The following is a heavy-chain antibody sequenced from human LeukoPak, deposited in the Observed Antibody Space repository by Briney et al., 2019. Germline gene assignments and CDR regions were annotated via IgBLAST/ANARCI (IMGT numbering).Heavy chain of an antibody. Sequence: SETLSLTCVVSGGSVHRSFWTWVRQPPGKGLEWIGRIYSSGTTDYSPSLKSRLTTAIDTSKNQFSLRLASVTAADTAVYYCGRRPAVDGPIDNWGQGILVAVSS. J-gene: IGHJ4*02. CDR1: GGSVHRSF. V-gene: IGHV4-59*02. CDR2: IYSSGTT. D-gene: IGHD3/OR15-3a*01. CDR3: GRRPAVDGPIDN.